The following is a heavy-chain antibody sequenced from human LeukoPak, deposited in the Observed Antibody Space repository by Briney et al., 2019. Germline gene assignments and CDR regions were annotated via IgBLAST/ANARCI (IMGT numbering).Heavy chain of an antibody. D-gene: IGHD6-25*01. CDR1: GCTFTSYY. CDR2: IHPTVGDT. V-gene: IGHV1-46*01. CDR3: ARYGFSSVWQGGWHAFDI. Sequence: GASVKVSCKASGCTFTSYYLHWVRQAPGQGLEWMGIIHPTVGDTTYAQKFQGRVTMTRDMSTGTVYMDLSSLRSEDTAVYYCARYGFSSVWQGGWHAFDIWGQGTTVTVSS. J-gene: IGHJ3*02.